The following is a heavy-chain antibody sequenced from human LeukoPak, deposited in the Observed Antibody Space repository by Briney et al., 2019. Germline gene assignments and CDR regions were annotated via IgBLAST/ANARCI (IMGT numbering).Heavy chain of an antibody. D-gene: IGHD3-22*01. CDR1: GGSISSGGYS. Sequence: SQTLSLTCAVSGGSISSGGYSWSWIRQPPGKGLEWIGYIYHSGSTYYNPSLKSRVTISVDRSKNQFSLKLSSVTAADTAVYYCARVGSSGYYLSYWGQGTLVTVSS. V-gene: IGHV4-30-2*01. CDR2: IYHSGST. J-gene: IGHJ4*02. CDR3: ARVGSSGYYLSY.